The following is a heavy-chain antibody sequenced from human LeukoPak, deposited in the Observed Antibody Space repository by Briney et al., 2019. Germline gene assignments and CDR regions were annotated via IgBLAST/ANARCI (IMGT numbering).Heavy chain of an antibody. D-gene: IGHD4/OR15-4a*01. CDR1: GFTFSGSA. Sequence: GGSLRLPCAASGFTFSGSAMHWVRQASGKGLEWVGRIRSKANSYATAYAASVKGRFTISRDDSKNTAYLQMNSLKTEDTAVYYCTSTDDYDDYWGQGTLVTVSS. V-gene: IGHV3-73*01. CDR2: IRSKANSYAT. CDR3: TSTDDYDDY. J-gene: IGHJ4*02.